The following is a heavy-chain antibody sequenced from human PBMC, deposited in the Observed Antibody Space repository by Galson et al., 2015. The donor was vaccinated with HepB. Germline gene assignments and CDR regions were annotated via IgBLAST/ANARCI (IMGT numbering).Heavy chain of an antibody. CDR2: ISGSGGST. J-gene: IGHJ4*02. CDR3: AKPSYYDFWSGYYFDY. V-gene: IGHV3-23*01. Sequence: SLRLSCAASGFTFSSYAMSWVRQAPGKGLEWVSAISGSGGSTYYADSVKGRFTISRDNSKNTLYLQMNSLRAEDTAVYYCAKPSYYDFWSGYYFDYWGQGTLVTVSS. CDR1: GFTFSSYA. D-gene: IGHD3-3*01.